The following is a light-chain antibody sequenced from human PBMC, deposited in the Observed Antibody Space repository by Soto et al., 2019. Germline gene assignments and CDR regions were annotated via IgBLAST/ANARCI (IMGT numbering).Light chain of an antibody. J-gene: IGLJ3*02. CDR3: CSYAGSYNWV. Sequence: QSALTQPRSVSASPGQSVTISCTGTSSDVGGYKYVSWYQQHPGKAPQLMIYDVNKRPSGVPDRFSGSKSGNTASLTISGLQAEDEADYYCCSYAGSYNWVFGGGTKLTVL. V-gene: IGLV2-11*01. CDR2: DVN. CDR1: SSDVGGYKY.